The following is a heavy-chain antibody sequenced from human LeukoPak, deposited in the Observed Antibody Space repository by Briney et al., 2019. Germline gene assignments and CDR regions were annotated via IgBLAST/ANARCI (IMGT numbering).Heavy chain of an antibody. Sequence: GGSLRLSCTASGFTFGDYAMTWVRQAPGKGLGWVGFIRSKAYGGTTEYAASVKGRFTISRDDSKSIAYLQMNSLKTEDTAVYYCTRDLRYYGSGSWGQGTLVTVSS. V-gene: IGHV3-49*04. CDR2: IRSKAYGGTT. J-gene: IGHJ4*02. CDR3: TRDLRYYGSGS. D-gene: IGHD3-10*01. CDR1: GFTFGDYA.